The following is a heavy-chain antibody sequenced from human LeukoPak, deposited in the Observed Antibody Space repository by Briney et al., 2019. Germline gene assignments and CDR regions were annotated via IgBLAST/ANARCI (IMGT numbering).Heavy chain of an antibody. V-gene: IGHV3-30-3*01. Sequence: GGSLRLSCAASGFTFSSYAMHWVRQAPGKGLGWVAVISYDGSNKYYADSVKGRFTISRDNSKNTLYLQMNSLRAEDTAVYYCARDLVVVVPAASFLDYWGQGTLVTVSS. CDR2: ISYDGSNK. J-gene: IGHJ4*02. CDR3: ARDLVVVVPAASFLDY. CDR1: GFTFSSYA. D-gene: IGHD2-2*01.